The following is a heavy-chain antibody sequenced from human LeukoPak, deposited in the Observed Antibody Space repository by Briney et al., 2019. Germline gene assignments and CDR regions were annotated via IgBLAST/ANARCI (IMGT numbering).Heavy chain of an antibody. V-gene: IGHV1-2*02. D-gene: IGHD2-2*01. Sequence: ASVKVSCKASGYTLTDYHMHWVRQAPGHGFEWMGWINPNDGDTNYAQKFQGRVTMTRDTSISTAHMEVSRLRSDDTAVYYCARANFLYCSSSTCLFDYWGQGTLVTVSS. J-gene: IGHJ4*02. CDR3: ARANFLYCSSSTCLFDY. CDR1: GYTLTDYH. CDR2: INPNDGDT.